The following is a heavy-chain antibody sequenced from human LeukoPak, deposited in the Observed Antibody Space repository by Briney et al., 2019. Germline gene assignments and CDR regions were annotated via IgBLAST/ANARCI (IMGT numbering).Heavy chain of an antibody. D-gene: IGHD3-16*01. CDR2: IKSKSAGGTI. Sequence: GGSLRLSCAASGFIFSDAWMNWVRQAPGKGLEWVGRIKSKSAGGTIDYAAPVKGRFTISRDDSQNTVYLQMNSLRAEDTAVYYCATDDYRGLGYWGQGTLVTVSS. J-gene: IGHJ4*02. CDR1: GFIFSDAW. CDR3: ATDDYRGLGY. V-gene: IGHV3-15*01.